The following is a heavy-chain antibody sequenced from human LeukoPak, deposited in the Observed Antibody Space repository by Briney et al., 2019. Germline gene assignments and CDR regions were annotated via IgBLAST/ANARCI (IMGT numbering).Heavy chain of an antibody. CDR3: ARSGDSILDY. CDR2: ISSSSSTI. Sequence: GGSLRLSCAASGFTFSSYNMNWVRQAPGKGLEWVSYISSSSSTIYYADSVKGRFAISRDNAKNSLYLQMNSLRAEDTAVYYCARSGDSILDYWGQGTLVTVSS. J-gene: IGHJ4*02. D-gene: IGHD2-21*01. V-gene: IGHV3-48*01. CDR1: GFTFSSYN.